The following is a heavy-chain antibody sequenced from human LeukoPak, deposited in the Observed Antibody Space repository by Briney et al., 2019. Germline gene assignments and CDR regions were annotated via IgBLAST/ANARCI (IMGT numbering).Heavy chain of an antibody. CDR2: ISSSSSYI. V-gene: IGHV3-21*01. D-gene: IGHD2-2*01. CDR1: GFTFSSYS. J-gene: IGHJ4*02. CDR3: AREGDCSSTSCLDY. Sequence: GGSLRLSCAASGFTFSSYSMNWVRQAPGKGLEWVSSISSSSSYIYYADSVKGRFTISRDNAKNSLHLQMNSLRAEDTAVYYCAREGDCSSTSCLDYWGQGTLVTVSS.